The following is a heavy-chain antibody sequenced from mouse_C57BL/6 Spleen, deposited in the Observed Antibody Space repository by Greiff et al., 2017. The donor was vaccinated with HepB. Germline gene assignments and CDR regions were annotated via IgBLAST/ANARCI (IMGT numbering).Heavy chain of an antibody. V-gene: IGHV5-6*02. CDR3: ARPPLITTEYYFDY. J-gene: IGHJ2*01. CDR2: ISSGGSYT. D-gene: IGHD1-1*01. Sequence: DVKLVESGGDLVKPGGSLKLSCAASGFTFSSYGMSWVRQTPDKRLEWVATISSGGSYTYYPDSVKGRFTISRDNAKNTLYLQMSSLKAEDTAMYYSARPPLITTEYYFDYWGQGTTLTVSS. CDR1: GFTFSSYG.